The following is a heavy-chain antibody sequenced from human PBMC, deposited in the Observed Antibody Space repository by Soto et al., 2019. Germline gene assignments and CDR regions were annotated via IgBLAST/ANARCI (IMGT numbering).Heavy chain of an antibody. CDR2: ISGYNRNT. CDR3: ARSLSGYGGYELDR. J-gene: IGHJ5*02. V-gene: IGHV1-18*01. D-gene: IGHD5-12*01. Sequence: VQLVQSGAEVKKPGASVKVSCKASGYSFSDYGISWVRQAPGQGLEWMGWISGYNRNTDYAQKVQGRATATTDTSTRTAYMGLRSLRSDDTAVYYCARSLSGYGGYELDRWGQGTLITVSS. CDR1: GYSFSDYG.